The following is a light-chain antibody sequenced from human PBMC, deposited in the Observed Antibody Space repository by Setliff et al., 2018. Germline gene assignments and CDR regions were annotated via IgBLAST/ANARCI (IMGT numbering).Light chain of an antibody. CDR3: ASWDDSLSGVL. Sequence: QSVLTQSPSASGTPGQRVTISCSGGSSNIGSNIVSWYQQFPGTAPKVLIYSNDQRPSGVPDRFSGSKSGTSASLAINGLQSEDEADYYCASWDDSLSGVLFGGGTQLTVL. J-gene: IGLJ2*01. V-gene: IGLV1-44*01. CDR2: SND. CDR1: SSNIGSNI.